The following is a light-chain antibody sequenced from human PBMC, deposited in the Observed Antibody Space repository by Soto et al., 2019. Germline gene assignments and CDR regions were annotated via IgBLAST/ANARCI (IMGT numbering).Light chain of an antibody. J-gene: IGKJ5*01. CDR3: QQRSNWPPIT. Sequence: ELVLTQSPGTLSLSPGERATLSRRATQSVSNSYLACYQQKPGQAPRRLLYGAANRATGIPARFSGSGSGTDFTLPISSLEPEDFAVYYCQQRSNWPPITFGQGTRLEIK. CDR1: QSVSNSY. V-gene: IGKV3-11*01. CDR2: GAA.